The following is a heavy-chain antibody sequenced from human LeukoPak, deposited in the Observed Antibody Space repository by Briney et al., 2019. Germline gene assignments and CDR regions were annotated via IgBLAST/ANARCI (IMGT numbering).Heavy chain of an antibody. J-gene: IGHJ4*02. D-gene: IGHD3-22*01. CDR1: GFTFSSYG. V-gene: IGHV3-30*02. CDR2: IRYDGSNK. Sequence: GGSLGLSCAASGFTFSSYGMHWVRQAPGKGLEWVAFIRYDGSNKYYADSVKGRFTISRDNSKNTLYLQMNSLRAEDTAVYYCANLDDSHYYDSSGYRERGIDYWGQGTLVTVSS. CDR3: ANLDDSHYYDSSGYRERGIDY.